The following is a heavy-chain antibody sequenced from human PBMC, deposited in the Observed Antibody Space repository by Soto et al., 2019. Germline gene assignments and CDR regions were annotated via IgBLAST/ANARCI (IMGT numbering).Heavy chain of an antibody. J-gene: IGHJ6*02. CDR1: GFTFSSYE. CDR2: ISSSGSTI. CDR3: ARARIIYCSSTSCPFGMDV. Sequence: GGSPRLSCAASGFTFSSYEMNWVRQAPGKGLEWVSYISSSGSTIYYADSVKGRFTISRDNAKNSLYLQMNSLRAEDTAVYYCARARIIYCSSTSCPFGMDVWGQGTTVTVSS. D-gene: IGHD2-2*01. V-gene: IGHV3-48*03.